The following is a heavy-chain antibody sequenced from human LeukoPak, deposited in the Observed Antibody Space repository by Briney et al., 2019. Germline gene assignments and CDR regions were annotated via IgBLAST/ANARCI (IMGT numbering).Heavy chain of an antibody. CDR2: ISGSGGST. CDR1: GFTFSSYA. J-gene: IGHJ6*03. D-gene: IGHD3-10*01. Sequence: GGSLRLSCEATGFTFSSYAMSWVRQAPGKGLEWVSAISGSGGSTYYADSVKGRFTISRDNSKNTLYLQMNSLRAEDTAVYYCARAGAVIRYYYYYMDVWGKGTTVTVSS. CDR3: ARAGAVIRYYYYYMDV. V-gene: IGHV3-23*01.